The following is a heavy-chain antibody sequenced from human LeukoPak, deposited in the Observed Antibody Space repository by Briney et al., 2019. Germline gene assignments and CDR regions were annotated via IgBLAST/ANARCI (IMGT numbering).Heavy chain of an antibody. CDR3: ARQSTIAAANIDP. J-gene: IGHJ5*02. Sequence: SETLSLTCTVSGGSISDSNYYWGWIRQPPGRGLEWIANIYYSGSTYYSPSLKSRVTVSVDTSKNQFSLKLSSVTAADTAIYYCARQSTIAAANIDPWGQGSLVTVSS. V-gene: IGHV4-39*01. D-gene: IGHD6-25*01. CDR2: IYYSGST. CDR1: GGSISDSNYY.